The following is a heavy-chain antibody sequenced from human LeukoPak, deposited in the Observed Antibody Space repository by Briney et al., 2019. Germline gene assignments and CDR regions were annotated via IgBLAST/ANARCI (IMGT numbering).Heavy chain of an antibody. V-gene: IGHV3-30*02. CDR1: GFTFSSYG. CDR3: AKGTKVPAAKPHNWGSDPPPPPPFDY. Sequence: GGSPRLSCAASGFTFSSYGMHWVRQAPGKGLEWVAFIRYDGSNKYYVDSVKDRFTISRDNSKKTLYLQMNSLRAEDTAVYYCAKGTKVPAAKPHNWGSDPPPPPPFDYWGQGTLVTVSS. D-gene: IGHD2-2*02. J-gene: IGHJ4*02. CDR2: IRYDGSNK.